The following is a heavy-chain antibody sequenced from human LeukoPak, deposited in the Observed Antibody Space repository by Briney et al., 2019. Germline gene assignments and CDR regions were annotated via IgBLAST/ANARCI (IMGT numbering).Heavy chain of an antibody. CDR1: GGSISSYY. V-gene: IGHV4-59*08. D-gene: IGHD5-18*01. CDR3: ARQGLQGYRYGSDYFDY. Sequence: SETLSLTCTVSGGSISSYYWSWIRQPPVKGLEWIGYIYYSGSTNYNPSLKSRATISVDTSKNQFSLKLSSVTAADTAVYYCARQGLQGYRYGSDYFDYWGQGTLVTVSS. CDR2: IYYSGST. J-gene: IGHJ4*02.